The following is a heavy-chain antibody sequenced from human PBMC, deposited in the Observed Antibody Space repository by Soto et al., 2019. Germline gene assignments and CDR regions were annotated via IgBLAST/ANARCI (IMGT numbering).Heavy chain of an antibody. J-gene: IGHJ4*02. CDR3: AKVAPFILGSPF. CDR2: ITGSGGAM. V-gene: IGHV3-48*03. CDR1: GFDFGGSE. D-gene: IGHD2-21*01. Sequence: GGSLRLSCTASGFDFGGSEMNWFRQAPGKGLEWVAYITGSGGAMFHADSVKGRFSISRDNAKNSLFLEMNNLTADDAGVYYCAKVAPFILGSPFWGQGTLVTVYS.